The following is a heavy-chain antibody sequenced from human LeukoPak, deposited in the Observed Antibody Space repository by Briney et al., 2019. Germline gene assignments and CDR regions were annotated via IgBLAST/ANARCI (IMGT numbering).Heavy chain of an antibody. CDR1: GFTFSSYW. D-gene: IGHD5-24*01. J-gene: IGHJ4*02. CDR2: IKQDGSEK. V-gene: IGHV3-7*01. CDR3: AGWLRAGSKSLDY. Sequence: GGSLRLSCAASGFTFSSYWMSWVRQAPGKGLEWVANIKQDGSEKYYVDSVKGRFTISRDNAKNSLYLQMNSLRADDTAVYFCAGWLRAGSKSLDYWGQGTLVTVSS.